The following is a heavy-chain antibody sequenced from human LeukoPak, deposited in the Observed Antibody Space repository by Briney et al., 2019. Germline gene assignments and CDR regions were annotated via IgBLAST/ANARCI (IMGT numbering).Heavy chain of an antibody. V-gene: IGHV3-23*01. Sequence: GGSLRLSCAASGFTFTAYAMSWVRQDPRAGLEWVSGITGSGGHTVYADSVKGRFTISRDNSRNTLFLQMNSLRVDDTAVYYCAMDPNAHYIGATSFDPWGRGTLVTVSS. CDR3: AMDPNAHYIGATSFDP. CDR1: GFTFTAYA. D-gene: IGHD5-12*01. CDR2: ITGSGGHT. J-gene: IGHJ5*02.